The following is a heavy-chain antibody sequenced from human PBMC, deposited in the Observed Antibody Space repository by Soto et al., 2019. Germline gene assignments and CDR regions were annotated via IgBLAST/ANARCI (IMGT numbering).Heavy chain of an antibody. V-gene: IGHV3-23*01. Sequence: EVQLLESGGGLVQPGGSLRLSCAASGFTFNSYAMHWVRQAPGRGLVWVSGISGFSAGSASTYFADTVKGRFIISRDNSTNALYLQMNNLRAEVTALDYCARVPLFYGPDAFDFWGHGRLVTVSS. CDR3: ARVPLFYGPDAFDF. J-gene: IGHJ3*01. D-gene: IGHD4-17*01. CDR1: GFTFNSYA. CDR2: ISGFSAGSAST.